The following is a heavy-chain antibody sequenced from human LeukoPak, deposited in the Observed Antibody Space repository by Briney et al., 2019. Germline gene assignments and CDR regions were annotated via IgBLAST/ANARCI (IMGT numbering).Heavy chain of an antibody. CDR3: AKALKVPAEYYFDY. CDR1: GFTFDDYA. J-gene: IGHJ4*02. Sequence: GGSLRLSCAASGFTFDDYAMHWVRQAPGKGLEWVSGISWNSGSIGYADSVKGRFTISRDNAKNSLYLQVNSLRAEDTALYYCAKALKVPAEYYFDYWGQGTLVTVSS. V-gene: IGHV3-9*01. CDR2: ISWNSGSI. D-gene: IGHD2-2*01.